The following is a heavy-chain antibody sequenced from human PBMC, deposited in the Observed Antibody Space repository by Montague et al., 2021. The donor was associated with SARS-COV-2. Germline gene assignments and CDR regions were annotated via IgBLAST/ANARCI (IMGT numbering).Heavy chain of an antibody. D-gene: IGHD6-19*01. V-gene: IGHV4-4*02. CDR2: IYHSGST. CDR3: ASRGAVAGKVYFQH. J-gene: IGHJ1*01. CDR1: GGSISSSNW. Sequence: SETLSFTCAVSGGSISSSNWWSWVRQPPGKGLEWIGEIYHSGSTNNNPSLKSRVTISVDKSKNQFSLKLSSVTAADTAVYYCASRGAVAGKVYFQHWGQGTLVTVSS.